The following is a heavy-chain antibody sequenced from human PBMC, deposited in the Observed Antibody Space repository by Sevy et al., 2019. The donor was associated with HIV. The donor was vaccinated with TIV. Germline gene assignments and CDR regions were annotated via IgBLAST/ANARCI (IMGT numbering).Heavy chain of an antibody. V-gene: IGHV4-59*08. CDR1: GGSITSLY. CDR3: AGEDARGRSDA. J-gene: IGHJ5*02. CDR2: IYYNGHI. Sequence: SETLSLTCTVSGGSITSLYWNWIRQPPGKGLEWIANIYYNGHINYNPSLKSRVTLSLDTSKNQFSLGLSSVTAADTAIYYCAGEDARGRSDAWGQGTLVTVSS.